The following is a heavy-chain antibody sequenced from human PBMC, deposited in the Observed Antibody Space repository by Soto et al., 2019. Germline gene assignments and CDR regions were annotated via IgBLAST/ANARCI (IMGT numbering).Heavy chain of an antibody. CDR1: AGSIRRYY. V-gene: IGHV4-59*01. D-gene: IGHD2-2*01. Sequence: PQTRSLTRTGSAGSIRRYYRRWIRQPPGRGLEWIGYIYSSGSTNYNPSLKSRVTMSVDTSKNEFSLKLSSVTATDTAVYYCARDVPDASYFDYWGQGALLTVS. CDR2: IYSSGST. CDR3: ARDVPDASYFDY. J-gene: IGHJ4*02.